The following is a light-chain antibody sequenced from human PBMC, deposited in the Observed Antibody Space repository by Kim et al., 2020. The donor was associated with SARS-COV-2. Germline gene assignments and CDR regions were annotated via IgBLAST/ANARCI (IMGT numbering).Light chain of an antibody. Sequence: SASVEERVTITCRTSQSISSLLAWYQQKPGKAPKLLYYKASSLEGGVPSRFSGGGSGTEFTITISSLQPDDFATYYCQQYNSYWTFGQGTKVDIK. CDR3: QQYNSYWT. CDR2: KAS. CDR1: QSISSL. J-gene: IGKJ1*01. V-gene: IGKV1-5*03.